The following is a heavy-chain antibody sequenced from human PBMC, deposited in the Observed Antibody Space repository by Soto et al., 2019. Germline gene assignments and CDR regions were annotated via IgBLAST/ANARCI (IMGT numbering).Heavy chain of an antibody. J-gene: IGHJ4*02. CDR2: IYYSGST. V-gene: IGHV4-31*03. CDR3: ARAPGDYFDY. CDR1: GGSLSSGGY. Sequence: QVQLQESGPGLVKPSQTLSLTCTVSGGSLSSGGYWSWIRQHPGKGLEWIGYIYYSGSTYYNPSLKSRVTISVDTSKNQFSLKLRSVTAADTAVYYCARAPGDYFDYWGQGTLVTVSS.